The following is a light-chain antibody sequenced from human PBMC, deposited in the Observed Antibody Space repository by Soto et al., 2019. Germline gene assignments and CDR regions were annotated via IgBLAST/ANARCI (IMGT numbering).Light chain of an antibody. CDR3: QQPISFPIT. J-gene: IGKJ1*01. Sequence: DIQMTQSPSSVSASVGDRVTITCRASQDLSSWLAWYQQKPGKAPKLLISAASSLQSGVPSRFSGSGSGTDFTLTIRSLQPEDFATYYCQQPISFPITFGQGTKVDIK. V-gene: IGKV1D-12*01. CDR2: AAS. CDR1: QDLSSW.